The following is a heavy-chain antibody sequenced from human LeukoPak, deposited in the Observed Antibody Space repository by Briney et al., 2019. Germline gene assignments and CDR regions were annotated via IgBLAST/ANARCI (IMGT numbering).Heavy chain of an antibody. CDR3: AKLPMIVGGWYFDY. J-gene: IGHJ4*02. Sequence: GGSLGLSCAASGFTFSSYAMSWVRQAPGKGLEWVSAISGSGGSTYYADSVKGRFTISRDDSKNTLYLQMNSLRAEDTAVYYCAKLPMIVGGWYFDYWGQGTLVTVSS. V-gene: IGHV3-23*01. CDR2: ISGSGGST. D-gene: IGHD3-22*01. CDR1: GFTFSSYA.